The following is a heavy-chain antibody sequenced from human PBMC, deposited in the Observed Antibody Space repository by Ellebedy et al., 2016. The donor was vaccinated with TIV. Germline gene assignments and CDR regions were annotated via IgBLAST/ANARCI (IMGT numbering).Heavy chain of an antibody. Sequence: GGSLRLSCAASGFTFSSYSMNWVRQAPGKGLEWVSSISSSSSYIYYADSVKGRFTISRDNAKNSLYLQMNSLRAEDTAVYYCARDLDYSWEFDLWGRGTLVTVSS. CDR2: ISSSSSYI. D-gene: IGHD1-26*01. V-gene: IGHV3-21*01. CDR3: ARDLDYSWEFDL. J-gene: IGHJ2*01. CDR1: GFTFSSYS.